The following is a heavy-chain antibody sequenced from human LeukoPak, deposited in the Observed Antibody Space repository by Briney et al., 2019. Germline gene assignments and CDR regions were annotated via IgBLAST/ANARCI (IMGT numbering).Heavy chain of an antibody. CDR1: GYSFTSYW. CDR2: IYPGDSDT. J-gene: IGHJ6*02. V-gene: IGHV5-51*01. Sequence: GESLKISCKGSGYSFTSYWIGWVCQMPGKGLEWMGIIYPGDSDTGYSPSFQGQVTISADKSISTAYLQWSSLKASDTAMYYCARRGRYYYYGMDVWGQGTTVTVSS. CDR3: ARRGRYYYYGMDV.